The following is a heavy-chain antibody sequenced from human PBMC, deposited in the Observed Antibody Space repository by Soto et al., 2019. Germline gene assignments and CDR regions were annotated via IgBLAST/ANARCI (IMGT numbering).Heavy chain of an antibody. V-gene: IGHV5-51*01. J-gene: IGHJ5*02. CDR2: IYPRKSKS. D-gene: IGHD2-21*02. Sequence: GESLKISCKGSGYKFATYWIAWVRQMRGRGVEWRGLIYPRKSKSIYRPSFQGLLTISADTSLHTASLQWDSLSASDTAIYSCSRGFTASALRFHPWGQGTVVPVSS. CDR3: SRGFTASALRFHP. CDR1: GYKFATYW.